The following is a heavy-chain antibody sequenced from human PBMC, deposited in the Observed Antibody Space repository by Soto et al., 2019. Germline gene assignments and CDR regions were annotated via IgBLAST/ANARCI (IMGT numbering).Heavy chain of an antibody. CDR1: GFTFSSFA. CDR2: MSYDGRNK. D-gene: IGHD6-13*01. Sequence: QEQLVESGGGVVQPGRSLRLSCVASGFTFSSFAMHWVRQAPGKGLEWVAVMSYDGRNKNYADSVKGRVTISSDNSKNTLYLQMNSLRAEDTAVYYCAKVKGIAAGWDMDVWGQGTAVTVSS. V-gene: IGHV3-30*04. J-gene: IGHJ6*02. CDR3: AKVKGIAAGWDMDV.